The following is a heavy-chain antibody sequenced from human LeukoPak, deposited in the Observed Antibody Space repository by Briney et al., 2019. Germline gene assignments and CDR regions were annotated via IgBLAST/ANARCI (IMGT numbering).Heavy chain of an antibody. V-gene: IGHV1-69*13. CDR1: GYTFTSYD. D-gene: IGHD1-26*01. CDR3: ARAKWELPGDFDY. Sequence: SVKVSCKASGYTFTSYDISWVRQAPGQGLEWMGGIIPIFGTANYAQKFQGRVTITADESTSTAYMELSSLRSEDTAVYYCARAKWELPGDFDYWGQGTLVTVSS. CDR2: IIPIFGTA. J-gene: IGHJ4*02.